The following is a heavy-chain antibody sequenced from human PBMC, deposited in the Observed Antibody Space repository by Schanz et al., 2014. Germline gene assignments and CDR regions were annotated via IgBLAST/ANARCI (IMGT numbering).Heavy chain of an antibody. CDR3: KWELPVYYGMEV. V-gene: IGHV3-15*01. CDR1: GFPFSNPFSNAW. D-gene: IGHD1-26*01. Sequence: EVQLVESGGDLVKPGGSLRLSCAASGFPFSNPFSNAWMSWVRQAPGKGLEWRGRIQGGARAGTTDYAAPVKGRFTISRDDSKNTMYLHMNSLKTEDPAVYYCKWELPVYYGMEVWGQGTAVTVSS. J-gene: IGHJ6*02. CDR2: IQGGARAGTT.